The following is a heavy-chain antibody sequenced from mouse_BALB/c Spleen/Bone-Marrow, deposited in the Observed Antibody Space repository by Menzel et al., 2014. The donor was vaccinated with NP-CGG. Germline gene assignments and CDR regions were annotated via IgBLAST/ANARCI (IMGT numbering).Heavy chain of an antibody. CDR3: ARSTGTWDY. Sequence: LEESGAELMKPGASVKISCKATGYTFSSYWIEWVKQRPGHGLEWIGEILPGSGSTNYNEKFKGKTTFTADTSSNTAYMQLSSLTSEDSAVYYCARSTGTWDYWGQGTTLTVSS. V-gene: IGHV1-9*01. D-gene: IGHD4-1*02. J-gene: IGHJ2*01. CDR2: ILPGSGST. CDR1: GYTFSSYW.